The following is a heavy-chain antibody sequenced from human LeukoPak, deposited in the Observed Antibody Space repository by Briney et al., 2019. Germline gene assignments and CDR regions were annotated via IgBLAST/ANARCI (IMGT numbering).Heavy chain of an antibody. CDR2: TYYRSQWYS. J-gene: IGHJ3*02. CDR3: ARKLGGAFDI. CDR1: GESVSRNDAA. Sequence: SQTLSLTCAISGESVSRNDAAWSWIRQSPSRGLEWLGRTYYRSQWYSEYAVSVKSRISINADTSKNQISLQLNSVTPEDTAVYYCARKLGGAFDIWGQGTMVTVSS. V-gene: IGHV6-1*01. D-gene: IGHD7-27*01.